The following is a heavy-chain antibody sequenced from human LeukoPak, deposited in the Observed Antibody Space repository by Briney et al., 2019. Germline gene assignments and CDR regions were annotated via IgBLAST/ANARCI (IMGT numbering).Heavy chain of an antibody. CDR3: ARDDEFVTSGRHNDRLDC. J-gene: IGHJ4*02. V-gene: IGHV3-7*01. CDR2: INQDGSVT. D-gene: IGHD5-12*01. CDR1: GFTFSSYY. Sequence: GGSLRLSCAASGFTFSSYYMIWVRQTPGKGPEWVANINQDGSVTHYVDSVRGRFTISRDNDRNSLYLQMNSLRAEDTAVYYCARDDEFVTSGRHNDRLDCWGQGTLVPASS.